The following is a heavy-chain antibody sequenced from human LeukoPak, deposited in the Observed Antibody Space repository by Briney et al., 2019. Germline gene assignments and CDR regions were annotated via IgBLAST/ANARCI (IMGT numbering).Heavy chain of an antibody. J-gene: IGHJ4*02. V-gene: IGHV3-48*01. Sequence: GRSLRLSCAASGFTFSRYSMNWARQAPGKGLEWVSYISNSGGTIYYADSVKGRFTISRDNAKNTLFLQMNSLRADDTAVYFCAKDQKSIAATGYDYWGQGTVVTVSS. CDR2: ISNSGGTI. CDR3: AKDQKSIAATGYDY. CDR1: GFTFSRYS. D-gene: IGHD6-13*01.